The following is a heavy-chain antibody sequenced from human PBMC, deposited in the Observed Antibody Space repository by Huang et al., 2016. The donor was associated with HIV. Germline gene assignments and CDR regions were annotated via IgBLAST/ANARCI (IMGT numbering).Heavy chain of an antibody. V-gene: IGHV1-8*01. J-gene: IGHJ5*02. D-gene: IGHD7-27*01. CDR3: ARGPLHRAIMNWGEGFDP. Sequence: QEQLVQSGAEVKKPGASVTVSCKASGYTFSFHYVHWVRQVSGQGLEWMGWAKPRSGNTGYERKIQGRVTMTTNTSVTTAYMELRSLTSEDTAVYFCARGPLHRAIMNWGEGFDPWGQGTLVIVTS. CDR2: AKPRSGNT. CDR1: GYTFSFHY.